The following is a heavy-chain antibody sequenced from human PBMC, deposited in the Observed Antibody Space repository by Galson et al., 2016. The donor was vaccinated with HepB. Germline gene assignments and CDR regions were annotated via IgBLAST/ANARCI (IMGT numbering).Heavy chain of an antibody. D-gene: IGHD3-22*01. CDR2: ISYDGSNK. Sequence: SLRLSCAASGFTFNNYGMTWVRQAPAKGLEWVALISYDGSNKYYADSVKGRFTISRDNSKNTLYLQMNSLRAEDTAVYYCAKEGCYYDSSGCGFDYWGQGTLVTVSS. J-gene: IGHJ4*02. CDR1: GFTFNNYG. V-gene: IGHV3-30*18. CDR3: AKEGCYYDSSGCGFDY.